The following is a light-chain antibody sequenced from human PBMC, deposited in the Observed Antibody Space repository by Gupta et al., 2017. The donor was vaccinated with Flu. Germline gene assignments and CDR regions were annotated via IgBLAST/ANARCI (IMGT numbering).Light chain of an antibody. J-gene: IGKJ2*01. CDR1: QSIIRY. CDR2: GAS. Sequence: ETPSTQAPGSLSLSPGERATLPCRASQSIIRYLAWYQQKPGQAPRLLINGASTRATGLPDRVSGSGSGTEFTLTISRLEPEDFAVYSCQQHDSSPVTFGQGTKLEIK. CDR3: QQHDSSPVT. V-gene: IGKV3-20*01.